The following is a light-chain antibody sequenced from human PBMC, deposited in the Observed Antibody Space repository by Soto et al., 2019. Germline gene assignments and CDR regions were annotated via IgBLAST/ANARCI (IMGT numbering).Light chain of an antibody. J-gene: IGLJ3*02. CDR3: ASWDDSLSGWV. CDR2: TDY. CDR1: NSNIGTYT. V-gene: IGLV1-44*01. Sequence: QSVLTQPPSASGTPGQRVIISCSGSNSNIGTYTVNWYQQLPGTAPKLLIYTDYQRPSGVPDRFSGSRSGTSAALAISGLQSDDEADYYCASWDDSLSGWVFGGGTKLTVL.